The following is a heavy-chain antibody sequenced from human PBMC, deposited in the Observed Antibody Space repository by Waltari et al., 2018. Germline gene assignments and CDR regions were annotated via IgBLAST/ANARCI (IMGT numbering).Heavy chain of an antibody. CDR3: VTLGVPDPDLY. CDR1: GGTFSNYA. J-gene: IGHJ4*02. D-gene: IGHD3-16*01. CDR2: IIPIFGTA. V-gene: IGHV1-69*12. Sequence: QVQVVQSGADVKKPGSSVKVSCEASGGTFSNYAVNWVRQAPGHGLEWRGGIIPIFGTANYAQKFQGRGSITAHESTTTAYMELSSLRSEDTAVYYCVTLGVPDPDLYWGQGTMVTVSS.